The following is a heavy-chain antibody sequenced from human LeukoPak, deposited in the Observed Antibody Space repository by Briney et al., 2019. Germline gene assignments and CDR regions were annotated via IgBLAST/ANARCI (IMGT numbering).Heavy chain of an antibody. V-gene: IGHV4-4*02. CDR2: IYHSGST. D-gene: IGHD6-13*01. J-gene: IGHJ4*02. Sequence: SGTLSLTCAVSGGSIGRGNGWSWVGQPPGDGPEWMGEIYHSGSTNYNPSLKSRVTISVATSKSQFSLKLSSVTAADTAVYYCAKKAAASAADYWGQGTLVTVSS. CDR3: AKKAAASAADY. CDR1: GGSIGRGNG.